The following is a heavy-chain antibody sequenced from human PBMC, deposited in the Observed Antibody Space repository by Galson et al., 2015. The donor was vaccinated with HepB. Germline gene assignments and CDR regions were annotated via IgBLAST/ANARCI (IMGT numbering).Heavy chain of an antibody. Sequence: SVKVSCKASGYKFSSYGITWVRQAPGQGLEWMGWTSGYSGNTKYAQKFQGRLTMTTDTSTSTAYMELRGLRSDDMGVYFCARGYSGTCDYWGQGTLVTVSS. CDR3: ARGYSGTCDY. CDR2: TSGYSGNT. J-gene: IGHJ4*02. V-gene: IGHV1-18*03. CDR1: GYKFSSYG. D-gene: IGHD5-12*01.